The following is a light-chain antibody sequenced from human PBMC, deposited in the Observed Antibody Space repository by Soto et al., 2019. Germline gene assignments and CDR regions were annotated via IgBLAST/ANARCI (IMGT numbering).Light chain of an antibody. CDR1: QIISNW. CDR2: KAS. Sequence: DIQVTQSPSTLSASVGDSVTISCRASQIISNWLAWYQQKPGKAPKLLIYKASTLESGVPSRFSGSGSGTGFSLTISGLPPDDFATYCCQPYHTSLLTFVPGPKVDIK. CDR3: QPYHTSLLT. J-gene: IGKJ3*01. V-gene: IGKV1-5*03.